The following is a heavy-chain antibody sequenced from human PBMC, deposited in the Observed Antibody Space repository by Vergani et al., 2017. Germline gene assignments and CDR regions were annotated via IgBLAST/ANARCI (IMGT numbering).Heavy chain of an antibody. V-gene: IGHV4-59*02. D-gene: IGHD2-8*02. CDR2: VSFRGDT. CDR1: GASVNSYY. Sequence: QVKLQESGPGLVKPSETLSLTCTVSGASVNSYYWSWIRQPPGKGLEWMGYVSFRGDTLYDPSVKGRMTISLNTSSNQFSLYLTSVTAADTAVYYCSRSRLYWGAGSPYYWGQGTLVTVS. CDR3: SRSRLYWGAGSPYY. J-gene: IGHJ4*02.